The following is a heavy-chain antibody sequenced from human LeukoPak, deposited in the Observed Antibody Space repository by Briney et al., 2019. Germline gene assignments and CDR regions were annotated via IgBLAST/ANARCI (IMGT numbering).Heavy chain of an antibody. V-gene: IGHV4-59*12. CDR1: GGSISSYY. CDR3: ARLLTATFDY. D-gene: IGHD2-21*02. J-gene: IGHJ4*02. CDR2: IYYSGST. Sequence: SETLSLTCTVSGGSISSYYWSWIRQPPGKGLEWIGYIYYSGSTNYNPSLKSRVTISVDTSKNQFSLKLSSVTAADTAVYYCARLLTATFDYWGQGTLVTVSS.